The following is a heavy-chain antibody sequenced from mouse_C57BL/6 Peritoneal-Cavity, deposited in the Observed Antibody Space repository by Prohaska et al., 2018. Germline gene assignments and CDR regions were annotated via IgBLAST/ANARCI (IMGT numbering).Heavy chain of an antibody. CDR2: IDPETGGT. V-gene: IGHV1-15*01. CDR3: TNYYGSSYAMDY. J-gene: IGHJ4*01. CDR1: GYTFTDYE. D-gene: IGHD1-1*01. Sequence: QVQLQQSGAELVRPGASVTLSCKASGYTFTDYEMHWVKQTPVHGLEWIGAIDPETGGTAYNQKFKGKAILTADKSSSTAYMELRSPTSEDSAVYYCTNYYGSSYAMDYWGQGTSVTVSS.